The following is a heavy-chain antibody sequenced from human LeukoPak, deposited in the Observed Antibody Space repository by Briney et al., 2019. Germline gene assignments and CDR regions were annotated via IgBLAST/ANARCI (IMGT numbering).Heavy chain of an antibody. CDR3: TRGTYYYDSSGYLGGDY. J-gene: IGHJ4*02. Sequence: GGSLRLSCAASGFTFSGSAMHWVRQASGKGLEWVGRIRSKANSYATAYAASVKGRFTISRDDSKNTAYLQMNSLKTEDTAVYCCTRGTYYYDSSGYLGGDYWGQGTLVTVSS. CDR1: GFTFSGSA. V-gene: IGHV3-73*01. CDR2: IRSKANSYAT. D-gene: IGHD3-22*01.